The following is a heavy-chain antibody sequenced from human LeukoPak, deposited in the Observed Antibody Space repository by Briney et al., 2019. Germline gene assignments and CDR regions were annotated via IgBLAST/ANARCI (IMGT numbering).Heavy chain of an antibody. Sequence: SQTLSLTCTVSGDSISSARNYWGWIRQSPGKGLEWLASVYSSGSTHSNPSLTSRVSISIDMSKNQFSLKLYSVTASDAAIYYCARHLSGTAMAHYFDFWGQGTLVTVSS. D-gene: IGHD5-18*01. V-gene: IGHV4-39*01. CDR3: ARHLSGTAMAHYFDF. CDR2: VYSSGST. CDR1: GDSISSARNY. J-gene: IGHJ4*02.